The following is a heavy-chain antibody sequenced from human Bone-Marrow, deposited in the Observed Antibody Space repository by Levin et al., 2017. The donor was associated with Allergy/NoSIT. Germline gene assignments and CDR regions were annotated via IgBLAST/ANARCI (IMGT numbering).Heavy chain of an antibody. CDR3: ARVAPRYYYGSGKVGVFDY. J-gene: IGHJ4*02. D-gene: IGHD3-10*01. V-gene: IGHV4-4*02. CDR1: GGSISSSNW. CDR2: IYHSGST. Sequence: PSETLSLTCAVSGGSISSSNWWSWVRQPPGKGLEWIGEIYHSGSTNYNPSLKSRVTISVDKSKNQFSLKLSSVTAADTAVYYCARVAPRYYYGSGKVGVFDYWGQGTLVTVSS.